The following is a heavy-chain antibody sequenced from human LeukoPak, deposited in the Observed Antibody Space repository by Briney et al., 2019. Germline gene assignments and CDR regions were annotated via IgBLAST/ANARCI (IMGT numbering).Heavy chain of an antibody. Sequence: GGSLRLSCAASGFTVSSNYMSWVRQAPGKGLEWVSIIYSGGGTYYADSVKGRFTISRDNSKNTLYLQMNSLRAEDTAVYYCARGHAYYDFWSGYPQFDPWGQGTLVTVSS. CDR1: GFTVSSNY. J-gene: IGHJ5*02. CDR3: ARGHAYYDFWSGYPQFDP. CDR2: IYSGGGT. V-gene: IGHV3-53*01. D-gene: IGHD3-3*01.